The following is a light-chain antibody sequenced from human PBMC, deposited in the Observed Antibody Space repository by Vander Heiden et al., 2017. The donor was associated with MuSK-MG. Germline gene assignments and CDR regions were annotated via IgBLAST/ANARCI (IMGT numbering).Light chain of an antibody. V-gene: IGKV1-5*01. CDR2: DAS. Sequence: DIQVTQSPSTMSASVGDTVTITCRASQSINIWLAWYQQTPGKAPKLLIYDASSLESGVQSRFSGSGSGTEFTLTSSRLQTDDFATYYYQHYNIMEFGQGTKVEIK. CDR1: QSINIW. J-gene: IGKJ1*01. CDR3: QHYNIME.